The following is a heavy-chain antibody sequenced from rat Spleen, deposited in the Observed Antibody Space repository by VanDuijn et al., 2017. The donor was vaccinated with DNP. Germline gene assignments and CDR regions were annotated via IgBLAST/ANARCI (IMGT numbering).Heavy chain of an antibody. Sequence: EVQLVETGGGLVQPGRSLKLSCVASGFTFNTYWMTWIRQVPGKGLEWVTSISPSGGGTYYRDSVKGRFTISRDNANHTLYLQMDSLRFEDTATYYCATSPGTNWFAYWGQGTLVTVSS. CDR2: ISPSGGGT. V-gene: IGHV5-31*01. CDR3: ATSPGTNWFAY. D-gene: IGHD1-4*01. J-gene: IGHJ3*01. CDR1: GFTFNTYW.